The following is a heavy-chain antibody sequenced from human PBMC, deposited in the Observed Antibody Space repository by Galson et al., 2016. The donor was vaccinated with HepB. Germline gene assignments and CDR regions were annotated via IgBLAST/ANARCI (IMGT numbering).Heavy chain of an antibody. D-gene: IGHD3-16*01. CDR2: IDPDGTEK. J-gene: IGHJ6*02. V-gene: IGHV3-7*01. CDR1: GFTFSDSY. Sequence: SLRLSCATSGFTFSDSYMTWVRLAPGKGLEWVANIDPDGTEKVYVGSVRGRFTISRDNAKSSLFLQMNSLRAEDTAVYYCAKEGAAGYHGMDVWGQGTTVTVSS. CDR3: AKEGAAGYHGMDV.